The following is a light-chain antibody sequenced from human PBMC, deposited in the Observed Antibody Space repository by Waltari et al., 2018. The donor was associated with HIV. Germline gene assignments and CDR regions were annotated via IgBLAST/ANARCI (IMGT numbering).Light chain of an antibody. Sequence: QSVLTQPPSVSGAPGQRVTISCTGNNSNIGANYDVHCYQQLPGTAPKLLIYGNTNRPTGVPDRFSGTKSGTSASLVITGLRAEDEADYYCQSYDSSLSGSEVFGGGTKLSVL. CDR1: NSNIGANYD. J-gene: IGLJ2*01. CDR2: GNT. V-gene: IGLV1-40*01. CDR3: QSYDSSLSGSEV.